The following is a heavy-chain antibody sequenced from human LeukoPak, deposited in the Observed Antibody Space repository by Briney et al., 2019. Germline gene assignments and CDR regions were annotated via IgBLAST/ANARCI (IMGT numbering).Heavy chain of an antibody. Sequence: ASVKVSCKASGYTFTSYGISWVRQAPGQGLEWMGWISAYNGNTNYAQKLQGRVTITADKSTSTAYMELSSLRSEDTAVYYCASSGSGDNWFDPWGPGTLVTVSS. CDR1: GYTFTSYG. CDR3: ASSGSGDNWFDP. J-gene: IGHJ5*02. V-gene: IGHV1-18*01. CDR2: ISAYNGNT. D-gene: IGHD3-10*01.